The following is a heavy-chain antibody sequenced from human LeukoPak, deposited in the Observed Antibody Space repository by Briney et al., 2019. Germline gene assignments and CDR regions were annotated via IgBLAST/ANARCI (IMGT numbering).Heavy chain of an antibody. V-gene: IGHV3-53*01. CDR1: GFTVSSNY. D-gene: IGHD2-8*01. J-gene: IGHJ4*02. CDR3: ARAFGVYALTH. Sequence: GGSLRLSCAASGFTVSSNYMSWVRQAPGKGLEWVSVTYSGGSTYYADSVKGRFTISRDNSKNTLYLQMNSLRAEDTAVYYCARAFGVYALTHWGQGTLVTVSS. CDR2: TYSGGST.